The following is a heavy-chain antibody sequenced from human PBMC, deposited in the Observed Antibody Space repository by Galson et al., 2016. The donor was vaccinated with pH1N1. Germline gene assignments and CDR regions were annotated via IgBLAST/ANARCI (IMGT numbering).Heavy chain of an antibody. J-gene: IGHJ4*02. CDR1: GGSISRGAYY. V-gene: IGHV4-31*03. D-gene: IGHD5-24*01. Sequence: LSLTCTVSGGSISRGAYYWTWIRQHPVKGLEWIGYIYYSGATYYNPSLKSRVSVSIDTSKNQFSLNLNSVTAADTAVYFCARDARYNSNIKVDYWGQGTQVTVSS. CDR3: ARDARYNSNIKVDY. CDR2: IYYSGAT.